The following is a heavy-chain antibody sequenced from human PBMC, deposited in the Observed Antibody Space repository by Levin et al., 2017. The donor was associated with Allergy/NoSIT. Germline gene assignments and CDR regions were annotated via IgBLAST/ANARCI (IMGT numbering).Heavy chain of an antibody. Sequence: GESLKISCAASGFTFSSYSMNWVRQAPGKGLEWVSYISSSSSTIYYADSVKGRFTISRDNAKNSLYLQMNSLRDEDTAVYYCARDRLLWFGADWGYWGQGTLVTVSS. D-gene: IGHD3-10*01. CDR2: ISSSSSTI. CDR3: ARDRLLWFGADWGY. V-gene: IGHV3-48*02. CDR1: GFTFSSYS. J-gene: IGHJ4*02.